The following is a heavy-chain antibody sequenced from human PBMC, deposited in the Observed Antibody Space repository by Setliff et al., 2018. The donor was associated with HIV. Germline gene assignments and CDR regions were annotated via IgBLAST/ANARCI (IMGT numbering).Heavy chain of an antibody. V-gene: IGHV4-31*03. J-gene: IGHJ5*02. Sequence: SETLSLTCTVSNASISSGGFYWSWVRQHPGKGLEWIGYIYYTGSTYYNPSLKSRVSISVDTSKNQFSLKLTSVTAADTAVYYCVKAVAAPSWFDPWGQGTLVTV. CDR1: NASISSGGFY. CDR3: VKAVAAPSWFDP. CDR2: IYYTGST. D-gene: IGHD2-15*01.